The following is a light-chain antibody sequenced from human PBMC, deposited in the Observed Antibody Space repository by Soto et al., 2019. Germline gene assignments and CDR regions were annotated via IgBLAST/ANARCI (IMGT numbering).Light chain of an antibody. Sequence: QAVVTQPPSLSGTPGQAVTISCIGSRSNIGSAIVHWYQQLPGTAPKHLIYMNNQRPSGVPDRFSGSKSGTSASLVITGLRPEDEADYYCVAWDVNLSSRVFGGGTKLTVL. CDR2: MNN. J-gene: IGLJ3*02. CDR1: RSNIGSAI. CDR3: VAWDVNLSSRV. V-gene: IGLV1-47*01.